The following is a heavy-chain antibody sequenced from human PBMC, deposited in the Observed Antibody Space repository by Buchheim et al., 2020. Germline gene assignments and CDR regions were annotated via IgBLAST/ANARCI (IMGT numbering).Heavy chain of an antibody. Sequence: EVQLVESGGGLVQPGGSLRLSCAASGFTFRTYWMSWVRQAPGKGLEWVANIKEDGSIKYYADPVKGRFTISRDNAKDSLYLQMNSLRVEDTAVYYCARYYYDSSGYYPLDYWGQGTL. CDR2: IKEDGSIK. CDR1: GFTFRTYW. V-gene: IGHV3-7*01. D-gene: IGHD3-22*01. J-gene: IGHJ4*02. CDR3: ARYYYDSSGYYPLDY.